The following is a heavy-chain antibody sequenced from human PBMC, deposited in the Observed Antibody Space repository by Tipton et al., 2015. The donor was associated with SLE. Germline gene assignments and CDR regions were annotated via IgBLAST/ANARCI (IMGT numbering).Heavy chain of an antibody. CDR1: GGTFSSYA. CDR3: ARDPGRPGWFDP. V-gene: IGHV1-69*09. CDR2: IIPILGIA. J-gene: IGHJ5*02. D-gene: IGHD1-14*01. Sequence: QVQLVQSGAEVKKPGSSVKVSCKASGGTFSSYAISWVRQAPGQGLEWMGRIIPILGIANYAQKFQGRVTITADKSTSTAYMELSSLRSEDTAVYYCARDPGRPGWFDPWGQGTLVTVSS.